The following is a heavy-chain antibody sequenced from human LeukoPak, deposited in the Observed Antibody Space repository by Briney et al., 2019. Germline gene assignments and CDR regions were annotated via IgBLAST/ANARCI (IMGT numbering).Heavy chain of an antibody. J-gene: IGHJ4*02. CDR1: GGSISSSSYY. CDR2: IYYSGST. CDR3: ARHRNYYFDY. Sequence: SETLSLTCTVSGGSISSSSYYWGWIRQPPGKGLEWIGSIYYSGSTYYNPSLKSRVTISVDTSKNQFSLKLSSVTAADTAVYYCARHRNYYFDYWGQGTLVTVSS. V-gene: IGHV4-39*01.